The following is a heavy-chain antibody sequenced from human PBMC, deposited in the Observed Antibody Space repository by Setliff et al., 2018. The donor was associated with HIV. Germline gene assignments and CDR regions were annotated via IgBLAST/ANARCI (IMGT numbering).Heavy chain of an antibody. D-gene: IGHD3-16*02. CDR3: ARDIGNVWHNWFDP. CDR1: GYSFTSYG. CDR2: INVGSGNT. V-gene: IGHV1-3*01. J-gene: IGHJ5*02. Sequence: ASVKVSCKASGYSFTSYGISWVRQAPGQRLEWMGWINVGSGNTKYSQKFQGRVTITRDTSASTAYMELSSLKSEDTAVYYCARDIGNVWHNWFDPWGQGTLVTVSS.